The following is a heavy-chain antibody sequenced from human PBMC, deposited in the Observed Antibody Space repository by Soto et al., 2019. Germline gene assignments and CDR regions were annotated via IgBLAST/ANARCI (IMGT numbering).Heavy chain of an antibody. Sequence: LRLSYAASGFTFSSYAMSWVRQAPGKGLEWVSAISGSGGSTYYADSVKGRFTISRDNSKNTLYLQMNSLRAEDTAVYYCAKAPGGXCSSTSCSYYYYYGMDVWGQGTTVTVSS. CDR2: ISGSGGST. CDR1: GFTFSSYA. D-gene: IGHD2-2*01. V-gene: IGHV3-23*01. CDR3: AKAPGGXCSSTSCSYYYYYGMDV. J-gene: IGHJ6*02.